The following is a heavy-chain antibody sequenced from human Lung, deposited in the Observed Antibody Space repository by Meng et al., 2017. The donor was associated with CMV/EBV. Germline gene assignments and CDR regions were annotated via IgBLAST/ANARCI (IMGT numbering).Heavy chain of an antibody. CDR1: QFTFHLYA. Sequence: SQFTFHLYAMNWVRQAPGKGLEWVSSLDGGGSDANYADPVKGRFTISRDNSKNTLFLQMNSLRVDDTAIYYCAKDSRGYYQPFDYWGQGSLVTVSS. V-gene: IGHV3-23*01. CDR2: LDGGGSDA. D-gene: IGHD3-22*01. CDR3: AKDSRGYYQPFDY. J-gene: IGHJ4*02.